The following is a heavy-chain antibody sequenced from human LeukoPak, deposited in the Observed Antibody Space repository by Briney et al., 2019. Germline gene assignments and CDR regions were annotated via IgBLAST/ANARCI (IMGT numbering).Heavy chain of an antibody. Sequence: PSETLSLTCTVSGGSISSGGYYWSWIRQHPGRGLEWIGYIYYSGSTYYNPSLKSRVTISVDTSKNQFSLKLSSVTAADTAVYYCAREMTGIAAHPLYWFDPWGQGTLVTVSS. CDR2: IYYSGST. V-gene: IGHV4-31*03. D-gene: IGHD6-6*01. CDR1: GGSISSGGYY. J-gene: IGHJ5*02. CDR3: AREMTGIAAHPLYWFDP.